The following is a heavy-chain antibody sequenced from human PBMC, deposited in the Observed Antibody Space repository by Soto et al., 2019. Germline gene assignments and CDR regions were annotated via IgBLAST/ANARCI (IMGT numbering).Heavy chain of an antibody. D-gene: IGHD2-8*01. Sequence: QVQLVQSGAEVKKPGASVKVSCKASGYTFTDYYIHWVRQAPGQGLEWMGMINPSGGSTDYAQKFRGRVTMTRDTSTGTVYMELSSLRSEDTAVYYCARPPFPGCFNAVCYPFDYWGQGTLVTVSS. J-gene: IGHJ4*02. V-gene: IGHV1-46*01. CDR1: GYTFTDYY. CDR3: ARPPFPGCFNAVCYPFDY. CDR2: INPSGGST.